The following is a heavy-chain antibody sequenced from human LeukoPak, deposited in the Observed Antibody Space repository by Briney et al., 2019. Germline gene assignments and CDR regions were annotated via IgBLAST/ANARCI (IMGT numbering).Heavy chain of an antibody. J-gene: IGHJ6*02. V-gene: IGHV1-69*13. Sequence: SVKVSCKASGGTFSSYAISWVRQAPGQGLEWMGGIIPIFGTANYAQKFQGRVTITADESTSTAYMELSSLRSEGTAVYYCARELAVYGDYGLEYYYGMDVWGQGTTVTVSS. D-gene: IGHD4-17*01. CDR2: IIPIFGTA. CDR1: GGTFSSYA. CDR3: ARELAVYGDYGLEYYYGMDV.